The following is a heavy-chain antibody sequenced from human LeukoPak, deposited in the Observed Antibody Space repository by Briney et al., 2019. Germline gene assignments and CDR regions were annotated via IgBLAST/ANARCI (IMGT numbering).Heavy chain of an antibody. J-gene: IGHJ3*01. CDR3: ARESLVRGLVDY. D-gene: IGHD3-10*02. CDR2: IYYSGST. CDR1: GGSISSYY. V-gene: IGHV4-59*01. Sequence: SETLSLTCTVSGGSISSYYWSWIRQPPGKGLEWIGYIYYSGSTNYNPSLKSRVTISVDTSKNQFSLKLTSVTAADTAVYYCARESLVRGLVDYWGQGTMVTVSS.